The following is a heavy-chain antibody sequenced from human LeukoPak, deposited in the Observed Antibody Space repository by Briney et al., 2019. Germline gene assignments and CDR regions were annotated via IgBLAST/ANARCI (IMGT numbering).Heavy chain of an antibody. CDR1: GGTFSSYA. D-gene: IGHD5-18*01. J-gene: IGHJ4*02. Sequence: SVKVSCKASGGTFSSYAISWVRQAPGQGLEWVGRIIPIFGTANYAQKFQGRVTITTDESTSTAYMELSSLRSEDTAVYYCARAGGYSYGYPNWGQGTLVTVSS. CDR3: ARAGGYSYGYPN. V-gene: IGHV1-69*05. CDR2: IIPIFGTA.